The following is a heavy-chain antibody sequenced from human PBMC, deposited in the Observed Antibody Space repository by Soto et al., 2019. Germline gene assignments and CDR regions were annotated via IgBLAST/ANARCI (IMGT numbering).Heavy chain of an antibody. Sequence: QVQLQESGPGLVKPSQTLSLTCTVSGGSISSGDYYWSWIRQPPGKGLEWIGYIYYSGSTYYNPSLKSRVTISVDTSKIQFSLKLSSVTAADTAVYYCAREKGHYDFWSGYGWFDPWGQGTLVTVSS. V-gene: IGHV4-30-4*01. CDR3: AREKGHYDFWSGYGWFDP. CDR2: IYYSGST. D-gene: IGHD3-3*01. CDR1: GGSISSGDYY. J-gene: IGHJ5*02.